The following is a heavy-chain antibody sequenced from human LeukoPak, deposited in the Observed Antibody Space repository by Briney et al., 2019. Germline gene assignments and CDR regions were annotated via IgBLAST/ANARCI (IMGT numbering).Heavy chain of an antibody. D-gene: IGHD5-24*01. V-gene: IGHV4-39*02. CDR2: IYYSGGT. CDR3: ARGEQMGWLQQSYYFDY. J-gene: IGHJ4*02. Sequence: SETLSLTCTVSGGSISSSSYYWGWIRQPPGKGLEWIGNIYYSGGTYYNPSLKSRVTISVDTSKNHFSLKLSSVTAADSAVYYCARGEQMGWLQQSYYFDYWGQGTLVTVCS. CDR1: GGSISSSSYY.